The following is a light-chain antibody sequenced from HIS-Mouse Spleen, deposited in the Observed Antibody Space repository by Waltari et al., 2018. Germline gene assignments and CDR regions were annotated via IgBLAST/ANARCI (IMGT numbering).Light chain of an antibody. J-gene: IGLJ3*02. CDR2: SNN. CDR1: IANIGRNT. CDR3: AAWDDSLNGWV. V-gene: IGLV1-44*01. Sequence: QSVLTPPPSASGTPGQRVTISCSGSIANIGRNTVNRYQHLPGTAPKLLIHSNNRRPSGVPDRFSGSKSGTSASLAISGLQSEDEADYYCAAWDDSLNGWVFGGGTKLTVL.